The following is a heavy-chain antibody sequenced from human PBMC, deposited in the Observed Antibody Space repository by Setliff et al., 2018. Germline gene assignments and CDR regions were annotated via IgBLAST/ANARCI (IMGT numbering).Heavy chain of an antibody. CDR2: IHHSGST. CDR3: ARGTKTMVINYWYFDV. Sequence: SETLSLTCAVYGGSFSDYWWSWIRQLPGKGLEWIAEIHHSGSTNFHPSLKSRVAISVDPSKNQFDLNLRSVTAADTAVYFCARGTKTMVINYWYFDVWGRGTPVTVSS. V-gene: IGHV4-34*01. CDR1: GGSFSDYW. J-gene: IGHJ2*01. D-gene: IGHD4-17*01.